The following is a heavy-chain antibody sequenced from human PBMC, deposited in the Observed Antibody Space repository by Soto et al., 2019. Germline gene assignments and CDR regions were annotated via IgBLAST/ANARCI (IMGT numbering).Heavy chain of an antibody. V-gene: IGHV1-69*01. CDR2: VIPIFGTA. Sequence: QVQLVQSGAEVKKPGSSVKVSCKASGGTFSSYAISWGRQAPGQGLAWVGGVIPIFGTANYAQKFQGRVTITADESTSTAYMELSSLRSEDTAVYYCARQGSGWYAPIDYWGQGTLVTVSS. D-gene: IGHD6-19*01. CDR1: GGTFSSYA. CDR3: ARQGSGWYAPIDY. J-gene: IGHJ4*02.